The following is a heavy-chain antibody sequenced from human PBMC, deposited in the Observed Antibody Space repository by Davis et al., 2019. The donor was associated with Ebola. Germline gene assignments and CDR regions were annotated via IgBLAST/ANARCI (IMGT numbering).Heavy chain of an antibody. CDR1: GFTFSRYW. Sequence: PGGSLRLSCTASGFTFSRYWMHWVRQAPGKGLVWVSRITADGSSSSYADSVKGRFTISRDNARNSLYLQMNSLRDEDTVVYYCACTIFGVVSSFDHWGQGTLVTVSS. CDR2: ITADGSSS. J-gene: IGHJ4*02. V-gene: IGHV3-74*01. D-gene: IGHD3-3*01. CDR3: ACTIFGVVSSFDH.